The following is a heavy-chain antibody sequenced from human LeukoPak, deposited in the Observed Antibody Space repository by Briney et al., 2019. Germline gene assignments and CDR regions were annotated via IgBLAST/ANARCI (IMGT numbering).Heavy chain of an antibody. J-gene: IGHJ2*01. Sequence: SETLSLTCAVYGGSFSGYYWRWIRQPPGKGLEWFGEFNYCGSPNYHPSLKSRVTISVDKCKKQFSLKQSSLTAADTGVVYFARVRSNWYQALYFDLWGRGTLVTVSS. V-gene: IGHV4-34*01. CDR2: FNYCGSP. CDR1: GGSFSGYY. D-gene: IGHD6-13*01. CDR3: ARVRSNWYQALYFDL.